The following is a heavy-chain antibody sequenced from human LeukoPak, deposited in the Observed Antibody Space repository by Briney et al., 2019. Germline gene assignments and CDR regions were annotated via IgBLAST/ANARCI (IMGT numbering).Heavy chain of an antibody. V-gene: IGHV3-21*01. CDR1: GFTFSSYS. Sequence: PGGSLRLSCAASGFTFSSYSMDWVRQAPGKGLEWVSSISSSSSYIYYADSVKGRFTISRDNAKNSLYLQMNSLRAEDTAVYYCARRSGIAVAGAFDYWGQGTLVTVSS. CDR3: ARRSGIAVAGAFDY. D-gene: IGHD6-19*01. CDR2: ISSSSSYI. J-gene: IGHJ4*02.